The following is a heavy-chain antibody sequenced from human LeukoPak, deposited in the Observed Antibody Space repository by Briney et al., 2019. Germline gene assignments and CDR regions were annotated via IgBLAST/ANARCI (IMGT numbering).Heavy chain of an antibody. J-gene: IGHJ2*01. V-gene: IGHV4-61*08. CDR2: IYYSGST. D-gene: IGHD3-16*02. CDR3: ARDGIVSWYFDL. CDR1: GGSISSGDYY. Sequence: SETPSLTCTVSGGSISSGDYYWSWIRQPPGKGLEWIGYIYYSGSTNYNPSLKSRVTVSVDTSKNQFSLKLSSVTAADTAVYYCARDGIVSWYFDLWGRGTLVTVSS.